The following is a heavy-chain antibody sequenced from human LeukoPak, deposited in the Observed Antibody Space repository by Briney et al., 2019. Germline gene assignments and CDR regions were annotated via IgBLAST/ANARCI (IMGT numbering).Heavy chain of an antibody. V-gene: IGHV3-48*03. D-gene: IGHD5-24*01. Sequence: PGGSLRLSCVGSRLTFSGFEMNWVRQAPGKGLEWVSYIKDDGSLKTYADSVKGRFTISRDNAKNSLYLQMNSLRVEDTAIYYWARRFRDWGQGTLVTVSS. CDR3: ARRFRD. J-gene: IGHJ4*02. CDR1: RLTFSGFE. CDR2: IKDDGSLK.